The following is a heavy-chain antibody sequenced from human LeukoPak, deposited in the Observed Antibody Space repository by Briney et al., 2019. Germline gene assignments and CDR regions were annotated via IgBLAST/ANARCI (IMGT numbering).Heavy chain of an antibody. D-gene: IGHD3-16*01. CDR2: IYYSGST. J-gene: IGHJ6*04. CDR3: ARDFIGLGGFSLYSMDV. Sequence: PSETLSLTCTVSGGSISSYYWSWIRQPPGKGLEWIGYIYYSGSTNYNPSLKSRVTISVDTSKNQFSLKLSSVTAADTAVYYCARDFIGLGGFSLYSMDVWGKGTTVTVSS. CDR1: GGSISSYY. V-gene: IGHV4-59*01.